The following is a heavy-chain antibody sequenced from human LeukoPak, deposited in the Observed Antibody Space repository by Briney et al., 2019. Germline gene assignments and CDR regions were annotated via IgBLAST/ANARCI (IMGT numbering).Heavy chain of an antibody. D-gene: IGHD6-13*01. CDR2: ISYDGSNK. CDR1: GFTFSSYG. Sequence: GGSLRLSCAASGFTFSSYGMHWVRQAPGKGLEWVAVISYDGSNKYYADSVKGRFTISRDNAKNSLYLQMNSLRAEDTAVYYCASIAAAGRDYWGQGTLVTVPS. V-gene: IGHV3-30*03. CDR3: ASIAAAGRDY. J-gene: IGHJ4*02.